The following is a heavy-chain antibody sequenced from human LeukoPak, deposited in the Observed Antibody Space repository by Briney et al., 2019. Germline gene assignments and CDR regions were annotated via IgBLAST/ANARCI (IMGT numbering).Heavy chain of an antibody. CDR1: GYSFTSYW. CDR3: ARQVGWSGYVNWFDP. Sequence: GESLKISCKGSGYSFTSYWIGWVRQMPGKGLEWMGIIYPGDSDTRYSPSFQGQVTISADKSTSTAYLQWSSLKASDTAMYYCARQVGWSGYVNWFDPRGQGTLVTVSS. CDR2: IYPGDSDT. D-gene: IGHD3-3*01. V-gene: IGHV5-51*01. J-gene: IGHJ5*02.